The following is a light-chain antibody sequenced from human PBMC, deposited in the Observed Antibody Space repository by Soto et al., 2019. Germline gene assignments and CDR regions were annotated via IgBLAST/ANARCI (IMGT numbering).Light chain of an antibody. CDR1: HNIRNS. J-gene: IGKJ1*01. V-gene: IGKV1-39*01. CDR2: DAS. CDR3: QQYNTLRT. Sequence: DIQMTQSPSSLSASVVDIVTITCRASHNIRNSLNWYQQKPGKAPKFLIYDASSLESGVPSRFSGRGSGTDFTLTISSLQPEDFGTYYCQQYNTLRTCGQGTKGDIK.